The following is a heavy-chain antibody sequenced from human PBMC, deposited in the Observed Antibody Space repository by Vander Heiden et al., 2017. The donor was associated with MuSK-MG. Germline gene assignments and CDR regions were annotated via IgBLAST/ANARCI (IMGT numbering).Heavy chain of an antibody. CDR3: AKTPKTTGPNPDSYFDY. Sequence: EVQLVESGRGLVQPGGSLRLPCAASGFTFRSDAMSWVRQAPGKGLEWVSAISGSGGSTYYADSVKGRFTISRDNSKNTLYLQMNSLRAEDTAVYYCAKTPKTTGPNPDSYFDYWGQGTLVTVSS. CDR2: ISGSGGST. CDR1: GFTFRSDA. J-gene: IGHJ4*02. D-gene: IGHD4-17*01. V-gene: IGHV3-23*04.